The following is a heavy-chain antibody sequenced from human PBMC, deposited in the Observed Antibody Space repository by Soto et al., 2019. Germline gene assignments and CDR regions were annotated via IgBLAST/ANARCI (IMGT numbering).Heavy chain of an antibody. D-gene: IGHD2-8*01. V-gene: IGHV3-23*01. CDR3: AKHQSNGSRDY. Sequence: EVQLLESGGALVQPGGSLRLSCAASGFTFSSYAMSWVRQAPGKGLEWVSLISASGGGTYYTDSVKGRFTISRDNAKNTLYLQMNRLSAGDTAVVYCAKHQSNGSRDYWGQGTLGTVSS. CDR1: GFTFSSYA. J-gene: IGHJ4*02. CDR2: ISASGGGT.